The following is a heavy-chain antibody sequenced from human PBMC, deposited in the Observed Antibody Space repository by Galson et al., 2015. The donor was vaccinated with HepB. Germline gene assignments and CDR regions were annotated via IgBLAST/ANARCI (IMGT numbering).Heavy chain of an antibody. J-gene: IGHJ6*02. CDR1: GITFSMYA. CDR2: ISGSGGST. V-gene: IGHV3-23*01. D-gene: IGHD6-6*01. CDR3: AKGAYYSSYALYGMDV. Sequence: SLRLSCAAPGITFSMYAISWVRQPPGKGLEWVSAISGSGGSTYNADSVKGRFTISRDNFKNMLYLQMDSLRAEDTAVYYCAKGAYYSSYALYGMDVWGQGTTVTVSS.